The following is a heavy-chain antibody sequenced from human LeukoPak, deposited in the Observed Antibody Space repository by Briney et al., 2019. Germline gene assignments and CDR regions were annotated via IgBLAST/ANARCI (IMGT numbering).Heavy chain of an antibody. CDR3: ARGAKRSWYLF. D-gene: IGHD6-13*01. CDR2: ISYSGST. J-gene: IGHJ4*02. V-gene: IGHV4-39*07. CDR1: GDSISTSTYY. Sequence: SETLSLTCTVSGDSISTSTYYWDWIRQPPGKGLEWIGSISYSGSTYCNPSFKTRVTISVDMSKNQFSLKLSSVTAADTAVYYCARGAKRSWYLFWGQGTLVTVSS.